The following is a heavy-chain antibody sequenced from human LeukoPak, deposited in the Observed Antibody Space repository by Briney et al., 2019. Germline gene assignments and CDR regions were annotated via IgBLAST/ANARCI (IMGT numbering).Heavy chain of an antibody. D-gene: IGHD5-18*01. CDR3: ARDKGGYSYGYIPDHLLYYYYYMDV. CDR2: INPNSGGT. Sequence: ASVKVSCKASGYTFTGYYMHWVRQAPGQGLEWMGWINPNSGGTNYAQKFQGRVTMTRDTSISTAYMELSSLRSEDTAVYYCARDKGGYSYGYIPDHLLYYYYYMDVWGKGTTVTVSS. J-gene: IGHJ6*03. V-gene: IGHV1-2*02. CDR1: GYTFTGYY.